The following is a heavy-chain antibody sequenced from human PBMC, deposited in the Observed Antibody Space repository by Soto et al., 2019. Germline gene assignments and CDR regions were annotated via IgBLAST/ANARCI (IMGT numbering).Heavy chain of an antibody. J-gene: IGHJ6*02. CDR1: GGSISSYY. Sequence: PSETLSLTCTFSGGSISSYYWSWIRQPPGKGLEWIGYIYYSGSTNYNPSLKSRVTISVDTSKNQFSLKLSSVTAADTAVYYCARDQVYYYDSSGYYYALGMDVWGQGTTVTVSS. D-gene: IGHD3-22*01. V-gene: IGHV4-59*01. CDR3: ARDQVYYYDSSGYYYALGMDV. CDR2: IYYSGST.